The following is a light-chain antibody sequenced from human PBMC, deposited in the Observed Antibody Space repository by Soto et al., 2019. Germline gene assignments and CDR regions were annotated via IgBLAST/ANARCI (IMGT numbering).Light chain of an antibody. CDR1: ISDVGGHNY. Sequence: QSALTQPASVSGSPGQSIAISCTGTISDVGGHNYVSWYQQHPGKAPKLIIYDVNIRPSGISDRFSGSKSGNTASLTISGLQAEDEADYYCNSYSASTTLVFGGGTQLTVL. J-gene: IGLJ3*02. V-gene: IGLV2-14*03. CDR2: DVN. CDR3: NSYSASTTLV.